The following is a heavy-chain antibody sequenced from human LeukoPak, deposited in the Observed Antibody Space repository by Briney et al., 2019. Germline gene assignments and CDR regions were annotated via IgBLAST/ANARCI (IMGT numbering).Heavy chain of an antibody. V-gene: IGHV6-1*01. D-gene: IGHD3-3*01. J-gene: IGHJ4*02. CDR3: ARSPREYYDFWSGPEL. Sequence: SQTLSLTCAISGDSVSTNSAAWDWIRQSPSRGLEWLGRTYYRSKWYNDYAVSVKSRITINPDTSKNQFSLQLNSVTPEDTAVYYCARSPREYYDFWSGPELWGQGTLVTVSS. CDR2: TYYRSKWYN. CDR1: GDSVSTNSAA.